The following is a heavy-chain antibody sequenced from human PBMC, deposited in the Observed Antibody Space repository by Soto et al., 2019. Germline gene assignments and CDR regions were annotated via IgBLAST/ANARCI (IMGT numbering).Heavy chain of an antibody. CDR3: VRKNKAWDS. J-gene: IGHJ4*02. CDR1: GFTFSDYY. CDR2: ISTGTYI. V-gene: IGHV3-11*03. Sequence: SGGSLRLSCAASGFTFSDYYMSWIRQAPGKGLEWVSYISTGTYINYADSVKGRFTISRDNAKNSLYLQMNNLRIEDTAVYYCVRKNKAWDSWGQEPVVTVSS.